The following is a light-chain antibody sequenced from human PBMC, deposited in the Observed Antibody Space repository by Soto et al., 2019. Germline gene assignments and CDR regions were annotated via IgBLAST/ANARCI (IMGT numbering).Light chain of an antibody. J-gene: IGKJ1*01. Sequence: DIVVTQSPDSLAVSLGERATINCKSSQSVLFANTNNRLAWYQQKPGQPPKLLLYWASTRESGVPDLFSGSGSGTDFTLTISSLQAEDVAVYYCQQYYDIPWTFGQGTRVEIK. CDR1: QSVLFANTNNR. CDR2: WAS. CDR3: QQYYDIPWT. V-gene: IGKV4-1*01.